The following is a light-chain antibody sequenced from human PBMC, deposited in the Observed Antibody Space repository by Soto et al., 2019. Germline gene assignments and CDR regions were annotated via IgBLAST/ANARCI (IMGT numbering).Light chain of an antibody. CDR2: DAS. J-gene: IGKJ2*01. V-gene: IGKV3-11*01. CDR3: QQYGSSPMYT. Sequence: VLTQSPATLSLSPGERATLSCRASLNVNSYLAWYQQKPGQAPRLLIYDASNRAAGIPARFSGSGSGTDFTLTISSLEPEDFAVYYCQQYGSSPMYTFGQGTKLEIK. CDR1: LNVNSY.